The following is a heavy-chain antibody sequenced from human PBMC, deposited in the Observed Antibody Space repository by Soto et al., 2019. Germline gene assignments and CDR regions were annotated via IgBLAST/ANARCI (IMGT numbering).Heavy chain of an antibody. Sequence: SETLSLTCTVSGGSISSSSYYWGWIRQPPGKGLEWIGSIYYSGSTYYNPSLKSRVTISVDTSKNQFSLRLSSVAAADTAVYYCARLGAYYQSLDPWGPGTLVTVSS. CDR2: IYYSGST. D-gene: IGHD2-21*01. J-gene: IGHJ5*02. V-gene: IGHV4-39*01. CDR1: GGSISSSSYY. CDR3: ARLGAYYQSLDP.